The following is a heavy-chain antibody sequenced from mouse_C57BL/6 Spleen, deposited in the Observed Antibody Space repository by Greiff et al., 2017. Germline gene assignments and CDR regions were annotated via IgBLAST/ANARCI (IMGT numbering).Heavy chain of an antibody. D-gene: IGHD1-1*01. CDR1: GFTFSDYG. J-gene: IGHJ2*01. CDR3: ARGGDYYAYY. V-gene: IGHV5-17*01. CDR2: ISSGSSTI. Sequence: EVKLMESGGGLVKPGGSLKLSCAASGFTFSDYGMHWVRQAPEKGLEWVAYISSGSSTIYYADTVKGRFTISRDNAKNTLFLQMTSLRSEDTAMCYCARGGDYYAYYWGQGTTLTVSS.